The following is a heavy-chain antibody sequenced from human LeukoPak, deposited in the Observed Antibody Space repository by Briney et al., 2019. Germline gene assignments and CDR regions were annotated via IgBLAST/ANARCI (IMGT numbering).Heavy chain of an antibody. CDR3: ARGYCSSTSCQAFYYYYYYMDV. J-gene: IGHJ6*03. V-gene: IGHV6-1*01. CDR2: TYYRSKWYN. CDR1: GDSVSSNSAA. Sequence: SQTLSLTCAISGDSVSSNSAAWNWIRQSPSRGLEWLGRTYYRSKWYNDYAVSVKSRITINPDTSKNQFSLQVNSVTPEDTAVYYCARGYCSSTSCQAFYYYYYYMDVWGKGTTVTVSS. D-gene: IGHD2-2*01.